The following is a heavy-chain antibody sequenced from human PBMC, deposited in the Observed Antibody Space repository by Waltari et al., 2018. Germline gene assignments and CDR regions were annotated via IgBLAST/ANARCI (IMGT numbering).Heavy chain of an antibody. CDR2: ITSQYAGATT. CDR1: GLRFTPSW. J-gene: IGHJ4*01. Sequence: EVQMVESGGGSMKPGDSLRLSCVASGLRFTPSWRTWVRQATGKGLEWVGRITSQYAGATTDFAASLRGRFSISRGDSQNIVFLQMSSLRMEDTAVYYCTTLDAPWGGWSDGTLITVSS. V-gene: IGHV3-15*01. CDR3: TTLDAPWGG. D-gene: IGHD7-27*01.